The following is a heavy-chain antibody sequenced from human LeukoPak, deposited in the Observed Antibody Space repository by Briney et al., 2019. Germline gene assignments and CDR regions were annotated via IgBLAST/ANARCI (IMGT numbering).Heavy chain of an antibody. D-gene: IGHD2-2*01. J-gene: IGHJ5*02. CDR2: IIPIFGTA. CDR3: ARGSCSSTSCYHNWFDP. CDR1: GGTFSSYA. Sequence: GASVKVSCKASGGTFSSYAISWVRQAPGQGLEWMGGIIPIFGTANYAQKFQGRVTITADESTSTAYMGLSSLRSEDTAVYYCARGSCSSTSCYHNWFDPWGQGTLVTVSS. V-gene: IGHV1-69*13.